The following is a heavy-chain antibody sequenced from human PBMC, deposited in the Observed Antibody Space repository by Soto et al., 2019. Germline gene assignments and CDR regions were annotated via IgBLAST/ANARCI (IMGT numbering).Heavy chain of an antibody. Sequence: GAPVKVSCKASGYTFTSYYMHWARQAPGQGLEWMGIINPSGGSTSYAQKFQGRVTMTRDTSTSTVYMELSSLRSEDTAVYYCARDSSGKGTQHYYGMDVWGQGTTVTVSS. V-gene: IGHV1-46*01. D-gene: IGHD3-22*01. CDR3: ARDSSGKGTQHYYGMDV. CDR1: GYTFTSYY. J-gene: IGHJ6*02. CDR2: INPSGGST.